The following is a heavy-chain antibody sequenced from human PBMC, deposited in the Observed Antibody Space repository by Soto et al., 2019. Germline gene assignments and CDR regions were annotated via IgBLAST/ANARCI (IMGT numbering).Heavy chain of an antibody. CDR3: AKDILTYSSGWRYFDS. CDR2: INWNSAYI. D-gene: IGHD6-19*01. Sequence: EVQLVESGGGLIQPGRSLRLSCAASGFRFDDFAMHWVRQGPGKGLEWVAGINWNSAYIDYADSVKGRFTISRDNANNSLDLQMNSLRPEDTALYFCAKDILTYSSGWRYFDSWGQGTLVTVSS. V-gene: IGHV3-9*01. J-gene: IGHJ4*02. CDR1: GFRFDDFA.